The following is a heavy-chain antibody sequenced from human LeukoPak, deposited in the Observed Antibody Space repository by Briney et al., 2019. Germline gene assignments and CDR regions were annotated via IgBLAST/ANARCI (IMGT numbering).Heavy chain of an antibody. CDR2: ISGSGGST. V-gene: IGHV3-23*01. D-gene: IGHD3-22*01. CDR1: GFTFSSYA. J-gene: IGHJ4*02. CDR3: AKDLRVYYDSSGYYYPEPFDY. Sequence: GGSLRLSCAASGFTFSSYAMSWVRQAPGKGLEWVSAISGSGGSTYYADSVKGRFTISRDNSKNTLYLQMNSLRAEDTAVYYCAKDLRVYYDSSGYYYPEPFDYWGQGTLVTVSS.